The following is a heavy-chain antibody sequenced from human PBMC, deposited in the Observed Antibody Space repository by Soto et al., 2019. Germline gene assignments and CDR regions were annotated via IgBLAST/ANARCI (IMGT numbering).Heavy chain of an antibody. Sequence: PSETLSLTCTVSGGSISSYYWSWIRQPPGKGLEWIGYIYYSGSTNYNPSLKSRVTISVDTSKNQFSLKLSSVTAADTAVYYCARDGYYYDSSGYPGRACDIWGQWTIVTVS. CDR3: ARDGYYYDSSGYPGRACDI. CDR2: IYYSGST. CDR1: GGSISSYY. D-gene: IGHD3-22*01. J-gene: IGHJ3*02. V-gene: IGHV4-59*01.